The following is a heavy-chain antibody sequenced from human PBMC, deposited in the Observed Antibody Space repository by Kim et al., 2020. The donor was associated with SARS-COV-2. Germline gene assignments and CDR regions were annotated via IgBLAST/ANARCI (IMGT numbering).Heavy chain of an antibody. J-gene: IGHJ6*02. D-gene: IGHD3-3*01. CDR2: ISSSSSYI. Sequence: GGSLRLSCAASGFTFSSYSMNWVRQAPGKGLEWVSSISSSSSYIYYAVSVKGRFTISRDNAKNSLYLQMNSLRAEDTAVYYCARDPYGRDLFYYYYGMDVWGQGTTVTVSS. V-gene: IGHV3-21*01. CDR1: GFTFSSYS. CDR3: ARDPYGRDLFYYYYGMDV.